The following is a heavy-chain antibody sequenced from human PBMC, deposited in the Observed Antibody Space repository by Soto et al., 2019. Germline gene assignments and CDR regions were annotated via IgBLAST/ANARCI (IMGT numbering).Heavy chain of an antibody. V-gene: IGHV4-4*02. J-gene: IGHJ6*02. CDR1: GDSINNGYW. CDR3: ASSSGWWRLDV. CDR2: KHHSGSP. Sequence: QVQLQESGPGLVKPSGTLSLTCGGSGDSINNGYWWTWVRQPPGKGLEWIGEKHHSGSPNYNLSRKSRVSIALDKSKIQFSLNLSSVTAADTAVYFCASSSGWWRLDVWGQGTTVTVSS. D-gene: IGHD6-19*01.